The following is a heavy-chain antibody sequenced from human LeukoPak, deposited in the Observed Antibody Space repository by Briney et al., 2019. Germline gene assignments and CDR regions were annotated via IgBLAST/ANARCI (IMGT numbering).Heavy chain of an antibody. CDR1: GFSFSIYW. Sequence: PGGSLRLSCATSGFSFSIYWMHWVGQAPGKGLVWVSRINIDGSTTNYADSVKGRFTISRDNAKNTLYLQMNSLRAEDTAVYYCARSPSLGGFDYWGQGTLVTVSS. J-gene: IGHJ4*02. V-gene: IGHV3-74*01. D-gene: IGHD3-16*01. CDR3: ARSPSLGGFDY. CDR2: INIDGSTT.